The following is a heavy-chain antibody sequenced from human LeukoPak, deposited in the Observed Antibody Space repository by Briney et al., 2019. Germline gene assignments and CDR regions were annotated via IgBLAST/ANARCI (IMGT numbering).Heavy chain of an antibody. CDR3: ARGRWHYDSSGYPNWFDP. CDR2: INPSGGST. D-gene: IGHD3-22*01. Sequence: ASVKVSCKASGYTFTSYYMHWVRQAPGQRLEWMGIINPSGGSTSYAQKFQGRVTMTRDTSTSTVYMELSSLRSEDTAVYYCARGRWHYDSSGYPNWFDPWGQGTLVTVSS. V-gene: IGHV1-46*01. CDR1: GYTFTSYY. J-gene: IGHJ5*02.